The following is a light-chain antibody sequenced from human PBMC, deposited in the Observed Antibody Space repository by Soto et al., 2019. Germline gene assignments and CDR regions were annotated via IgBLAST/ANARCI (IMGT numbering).Light chain of an antibody. Sequence: LWMTQSPSFLSASAGDRVTITCRMSQDIGDYLAWYQQKPGKAPELLIYATSTLQSGVPSRFSGSGSGADFTLTISYLXSEXLXXXXCQQYFSFPPTFGQGTKVDIK. V-gene: IGKV1D-8*01. J-gene: IGKJ1*01. CDR2: ATS. CDR1: QDIGDY. CDR3: QQYFSFPPT.